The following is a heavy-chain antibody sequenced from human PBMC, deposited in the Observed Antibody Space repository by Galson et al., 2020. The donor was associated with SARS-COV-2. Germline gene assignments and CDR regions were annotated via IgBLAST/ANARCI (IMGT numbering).Heavy chain of an antibody. V-gene: IGHV3-30*02. CDR2: IRDDGSKQ. J-gene: IGHJ4*02. Sequence: GESLKISCAVSGFTFSNYGMHWVRQAPGKGLQWVAFIRDDGSKQYYTESVKGRFTISRDNSRNMLYLQMNSLRVQDTAVYYCAEGGVLLPTGQQNYWGQGTLVTVSS. CDR1: GFTFSNYG. CDR3: AEGGVLLPTGQQNY. D-gene: IGHD2-8*02.